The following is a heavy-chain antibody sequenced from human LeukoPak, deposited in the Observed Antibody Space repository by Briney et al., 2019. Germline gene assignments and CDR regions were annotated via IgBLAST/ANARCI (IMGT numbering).Heavy chain of an antibody. V-gene: IGHV3-23*01. CDR3: AKEGLKYCTNGVCYTGVDY. J-gene: IGHJ4*02. CDR2: ISGSGGST. Sequence: GGSLRLSCAASGFTFSSYAMSWVRQAPGKGLEWVSAISGSGGSTYYADSVKDRFTISRDNSKNTLYLQMNSLRAEDTAVYYCAKEGLKYCTNGVCYTGVDYWGQGTLVTVSS. CDR1: GFTFSSYA. D-gene: IGHD2-8*01.